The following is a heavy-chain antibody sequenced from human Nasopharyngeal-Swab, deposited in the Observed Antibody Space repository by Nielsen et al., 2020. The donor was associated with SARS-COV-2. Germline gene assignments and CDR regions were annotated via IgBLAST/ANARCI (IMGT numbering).Heavy chain of an antibody. CDR1: GYTFSDYY. CDR3: VRDDGGVPGIPETGPPGAF. CDR2: ANPNSGDT. D-gene: IGHD6-13*01. J-gene: IGHJ4*02. V-gene: IGHV1-2*06. Sequence: ASVKVSCKASGYTFSDYYMHWVRQAPGQGLEWMGRANPNSGDTIYAQEFQGRVTMTGDTSIGTAYMELRRLISDDTAVYYCVRDDGGVPGIPETGPPGAFWGQGTLVTVSS.